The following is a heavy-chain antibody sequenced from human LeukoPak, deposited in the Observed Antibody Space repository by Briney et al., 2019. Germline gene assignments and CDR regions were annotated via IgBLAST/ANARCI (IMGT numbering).Heavy chain of an antibody. CDR1: GFTFTTYV. Sequence: GGPLRLSCAASGFTFTTYVMHWVRQAPGKGLDWVARIWDDGNNKYYADSVKGRFTISRDNSKNTLYLQMNSLRAEDTAVYYCARDNGEWRLNWFDHWGQGTLVTVSS. CDR3: ARDNGEWRLNWFDH. D-gene: IGHD2-8*01. V-gene: IGHV3-33*01. CDR2: IWDDGNNK. J-gene: IGHJ5*02.